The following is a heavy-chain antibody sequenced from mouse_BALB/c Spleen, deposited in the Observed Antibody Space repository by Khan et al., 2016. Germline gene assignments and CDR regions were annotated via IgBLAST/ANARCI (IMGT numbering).Heavy chain of an antibody. D-gene: IGHD4-1*01. CDR1: GYSITSDDA. Sequence: EVQLQESGPGLVKPSQSLSLTCTVTGYSITSDDAWNWIRKFPGNKLEWMGYISYSGSTSYNPSLKSRISITRDSSKNQFFLQLNSVTTEDTATYYCAGTGMAYYFDYRGQGTTLTVAS. V-gene: IGHV3-2*02. CDR3: AGTGMAYYFDY. CDR2: ISYSGST. J-gene: IGHJ2*01.